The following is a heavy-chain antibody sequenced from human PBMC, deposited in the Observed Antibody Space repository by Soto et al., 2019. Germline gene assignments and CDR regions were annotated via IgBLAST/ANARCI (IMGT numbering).Heavy chain of an antibody. CDR1: GFTFSSYA. CDR2: ISGGGGNT. J-gene: IGHJ6*03. V-gene: IGHV3-23*01. Sequence: GESLKISCAAPGFTFSSYAMSWVRQAPGKGLEWVSSISGGGGNTYYADSVKGRFTISRDNAKNTLYLQMNSLRADDTAAYYCARDSWNYYDPYYMDVWGKGTTVTVSS. CDR3: ARDSWNYYDPYYMDV. D-gene: IGHD1-7*01.